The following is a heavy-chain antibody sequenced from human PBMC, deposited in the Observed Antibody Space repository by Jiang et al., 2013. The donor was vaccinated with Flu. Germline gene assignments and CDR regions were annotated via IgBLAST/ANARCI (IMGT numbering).Heavy chain of an antibody. Sequence: SLTCTVSSGSVSRGDYYWGWIRQPPGRGLDYIGSIYYSGSTYYKPSLKSRVTISTDTSKNQFSLKLSSVTAADTAVYYCARQGQYYDFWSGYYFAFDIWGQGTMVTVSS. V-gene: IGHV4-39*07. CDR2: IYYSGST. D-gene: IGHD3-3*01. CDR1: SGSVSRGDYY. CDR3: ARQGQYYDFWSGYYFAFDI. J-gene: IGHJ3*02.